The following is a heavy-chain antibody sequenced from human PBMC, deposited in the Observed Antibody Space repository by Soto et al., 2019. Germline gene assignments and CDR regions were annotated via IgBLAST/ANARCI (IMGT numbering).Heavy chain of an antibody. D-gene: IGHD3-22*01. J-gene: IGHJ3*02. CDR3: ARDRTGYYDSGGYGDAFDI. V-gene: IGHV3-74*01. Sequence: EVQLVESGGGLVQPGGSLRLSCAASGFTFSSYWMHWVRQAPGKGLVWVSRINSDGSSTSYADSVKGRFTISRDNAKNTLYLRMNSLGAEDTAVYYCARDRTGYYDSGGYGDAFDIWGQGTMVTVSS. CDR1: GFTFSSYW. CDR2: INSDGSST.